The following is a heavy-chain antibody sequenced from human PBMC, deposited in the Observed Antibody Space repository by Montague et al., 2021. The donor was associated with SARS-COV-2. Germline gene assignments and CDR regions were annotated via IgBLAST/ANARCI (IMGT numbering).Heavy chain of an antibody. J-gene: IGHJ6*02. CDR1: GFPFSNIW. CDR3: AKNGGAHGLDV. Sequence: FRRLSCAASGFPFSNIWMSLFRQAPGKGLEWVANIKPDESEKNYLDSVKGRFSISRDNAKNSLYLQMDNLRAEDTAIYYCAKNGGAHGLDVWGQGTSVSVSS. CDR2: IKPDESEK. V-gene: IGHV3-7*01. D-gene: IGHD4-23*01.